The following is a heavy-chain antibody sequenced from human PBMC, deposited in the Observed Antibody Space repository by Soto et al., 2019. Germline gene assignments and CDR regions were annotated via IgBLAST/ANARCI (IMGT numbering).Heavy chain of an antibody. CDR3: ARHPPYGPLDY. CDR1: GDYAGFISISRYH. Sequence: LSETLSLTCPVSGDYAGFISISRYHGDWLRQPPGKGLEWIGNIYYSGSTYYNPSLKSRVTISGDTSKNQFSLRLTSVTAADTAVYYCARHPPYGPLDYWGQGTLVTVS. J-gene: IGHJ4*02. D-gene: IGHD4-17*01. CDR2: IYYSGST. V-gene: IGHV4-39*01.